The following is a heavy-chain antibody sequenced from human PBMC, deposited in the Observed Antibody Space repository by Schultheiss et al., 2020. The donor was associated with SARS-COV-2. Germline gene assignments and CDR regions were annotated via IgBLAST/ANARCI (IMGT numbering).Heavy chain of an antibody. CDR3: AREDLGARWLQSKGFDY. J-gene: IGHJ4*02. CDR1: GFTFSSYS. Sequence: GGSLRLSCAASGFTFSSYSMNWVRQAPGKGLEWVSSISSSSSYIYYADSVKGRFTISRDNAKNSLYLQMNSLRAEDTAVYYCAREDLGARWLQSKGFDYWGQGTLVTVSS. CDR2: ISSSSSYI. V-gene: IGHV3-21*01. D-gene: IGHD5-24*01.